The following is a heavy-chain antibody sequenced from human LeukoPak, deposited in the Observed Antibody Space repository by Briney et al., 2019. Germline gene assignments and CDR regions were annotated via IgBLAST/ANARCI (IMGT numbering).Heavy chain of an antibody. Sequence: GGSLRLSWAASGFTFSSYAMSWVRQAPGKGLEWVSAIRGSGGSTDYADSVKGRFTISRDNSKNTLYLQMNSLRAEDTAVYYCAKEPYDSSGYYFDYWGQGTLVTVSS. J-gene: IGHJ4*02. CDR1: GFTFSSYA. D-gene: IGHD3-22*01. CDR2: IRGSGGST. V-gene: IGHV3-23*01. CDR3: AKEPYDSSGYYFDY.